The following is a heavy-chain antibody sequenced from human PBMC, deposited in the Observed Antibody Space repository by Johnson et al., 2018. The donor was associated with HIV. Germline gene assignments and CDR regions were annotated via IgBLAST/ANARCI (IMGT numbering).Heavy chain of an antibody. D-gene: IGHD3-10*01. CDR2: ISYDGSNK. CDR1: GFTFSSYA. V-gene: IGHV3-30*14. J-gene: IGHJ3*02. Sequence: QVQLVESGGGVVRPGGSLRLSCAASGFTFSSYAMHWVRQAPGKGLEWVAVISYDGSNKYYADSVKGRFTISRDNSKNTLYLQMNSLRAEDTAVYYCAREMVRGRPIAFDIWGQGTMVTVSS. CDR3: AREMVRGRPIAFDI.